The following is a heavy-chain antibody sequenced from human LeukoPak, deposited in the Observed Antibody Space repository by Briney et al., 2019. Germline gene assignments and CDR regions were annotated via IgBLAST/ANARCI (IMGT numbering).Heavy chain of an antibody. CDR1: GFTFSSYS. CDR3: TRDSGTYNWFDP. CDR2: ISSSSSYI. V-gene: IGHV3-21*04. J-gene: IGHJ5*02. Sequence: GGSLRLSCAASGFTFSSYSMNWVRQAPGKGLEWVSSISSSSSYIYYADSVKGRFTISRDNAKNSLYLQMNSLRAEDTALYYCTRDSGTYNWFDPWGQGTLVTVSS. D-gene: IGHD1-26*01.